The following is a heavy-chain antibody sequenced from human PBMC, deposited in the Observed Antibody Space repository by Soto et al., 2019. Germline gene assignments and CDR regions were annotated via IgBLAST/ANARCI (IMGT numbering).Heavy chain of an antibody. J-gene: IGHJ4*02. Sequence: GASVKVSCKASGYTFTSYYMHWVRQAPGQGLEWMGIINPSGGSTSYAQKFQGRVTMTRDTSTSTVYMELSSLRSEDTAVYYCARAGLHCGGDCFDRGFDYWGQGTLVTVSS. CDR3: ARAGLHCGGDCFDRGFDY. V-gene: IGHV1-46*01. CDR2: INPSGGST. CDR1: GYTFTSYY. D-gene: IGHD2-21*02.